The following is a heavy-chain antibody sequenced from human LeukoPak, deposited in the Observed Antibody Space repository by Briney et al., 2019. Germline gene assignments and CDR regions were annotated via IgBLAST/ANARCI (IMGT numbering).Heavy chain of an antibody. V-gene: IGHV3-13*04. J-gene: IGHJ4*02. CDR1: GFTFSSHD. Sequence: GGSLRLSCAASGFTFSSHDMHWVRQPTGKGLEWVSVIGTAGNTYYLGSVKGRFTIYRENAKSSLYLQMNSLRDGDTAVYFCARSKSYSSGWTDFDYWGQGTLVTVSS. CDR3: ARSKSYSSGWTDFDY. CDR2: IGTAGNT. D-gene: IGHD6-19*01.